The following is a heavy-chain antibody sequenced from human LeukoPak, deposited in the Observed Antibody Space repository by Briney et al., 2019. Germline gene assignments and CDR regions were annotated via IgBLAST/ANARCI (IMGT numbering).Heavy chain of an antibody. D-gene: IGHD5-12*01. CDR3: ARSPYYSGYDYGVEYYFDY. CDR1: AGSITGYY. V-gene: IGHV4-4*07. Sequence: KASETLSPTCIVSAGSITGYYWSWIRQPAGKGLEWIGRIYTSGSTYYNPSLKSRVTMSVGTSKNQFSLKLSSVTAADTAVYYCARSPYYSGYDYGVEYYFDYWGQGTLVTVSS. J-gene: IGHJ4*02. CDR2: IYTSGST.